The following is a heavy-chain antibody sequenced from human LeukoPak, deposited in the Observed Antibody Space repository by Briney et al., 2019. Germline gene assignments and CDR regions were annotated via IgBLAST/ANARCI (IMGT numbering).Heavy chain of an antibody. Sequence: GGSLRLSCAASGFTFSSYEMNWVRQAPGKGLEWVSYISSSGSTIYYADSVKGRFTISRDNAKNSLYLQMNSLRAEHTAVYYCAREGDGYSEGFDYWGQGTLVTVSS. V-gene: IGHV3-48*03. J-gene: IGHJ4*02. CDR2: ISSSGSTI. CDR3: AREGDGYSEGFDY. D-gene: IGHD5-24*01. CDR1: GFTFSSYE.